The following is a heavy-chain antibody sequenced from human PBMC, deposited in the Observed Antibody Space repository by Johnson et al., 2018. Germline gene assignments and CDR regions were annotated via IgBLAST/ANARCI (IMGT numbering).Heavy chain of an antibody. V-gene: IGHV4-59*01. D-gene: IGHD2-21*02. CDR3: VRGGRRDGDGFDI. J-gene: IGHJ3*02. Sequence: QVQLQESGPGLVKPSETQSLTCTVSGGSFSDYWWSWIRQPPGTGLEWIAYFFYTGNTNSNPSLKSRVSVSADTSKRQLSLRLTSVTAADTALYYCVRGGRRDGDGFDIWGQGTMVTVSS. CDR1: GGSFSDYW. CDR2: FFYTGNT.